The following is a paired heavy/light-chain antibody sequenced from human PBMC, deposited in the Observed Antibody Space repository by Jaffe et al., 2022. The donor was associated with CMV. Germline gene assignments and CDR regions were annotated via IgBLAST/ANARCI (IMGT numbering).Heavy chain of an antibody. J-gene: IGHJ4*02. V-gene: IGHV3-23*01. CDR2: ISGDGGSGGTT. Sequence: EVQLLESGGGLEQPGGSLRLSCAASGFIFSSYAMSWVRQAPGKGLEWVSAISGDGGSGGTTYYAGSVKGRFTISRDNSKNTLYLQMNSLRAEDTAVYYCAKGTKWELVEYYFDYWGQGTLVTVSS. CDR3: AKGTKWELVEYYFDY. CDR1: GFIFSSYA. D-gene: IGHD1-26*01.
Light chain of an antibody. Sequence: QSVLTQPPSASGTPGQRVTISCSGSSSNIGNNTVNWYQQLPGTAPKLLIYNNNQRPSGVPDRFSGSKSGTSASLAISGLQSEDEADFSCAAWDDSLIGVVFGGGTKLTVL. CDR1: SSNIGNNT. CDR2: NNN. CDR3: AAWDDSLIGVV. V-gene: IGLV1-44*01. J-gene: IGLJ2*01.